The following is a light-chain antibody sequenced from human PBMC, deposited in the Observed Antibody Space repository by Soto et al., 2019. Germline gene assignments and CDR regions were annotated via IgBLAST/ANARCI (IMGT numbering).Light chain of an antibody. CDR2: DTS. CDR3: LLLYGGTQFL. J-gene: IGLJ2*01. CDR1: AGTVTSGHY. Sequence: QAVVTQEPSLTVSPGGTVTLTCGSSAGTVTSGHYPFWFQQKPGQAPRTLIYDTSNKHSWTPARFSGSLLGGKAALTLSGAQPEDEAEYYCLLLYGGTQFLFGGGTKLTVL. V-gene: IGLV7-46*01.